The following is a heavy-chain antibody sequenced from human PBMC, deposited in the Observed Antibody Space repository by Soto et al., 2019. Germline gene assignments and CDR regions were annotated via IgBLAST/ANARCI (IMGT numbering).Heavy chain of an antibody. CDR2: IIPILGIA. CDR3: AREGCSGGSCYWGDDAFDI. CDR1: GGTFSSYT. V-gene: IGHV1-69*08. J-gene: IGHJ3*02. D-gene: IGHD2-15*01. Sequence: QVQLVQSGAEVKKPGSSVKVSCKASGGTFSSYTISWVRQAPGQGLEWMGRIIPILGIANYAQKFQGRVTITADKSTSTAYMELSSRRSEDTAVYYCAREGCSGGSCYWGDDAFDIWGQGTMVTVSS.